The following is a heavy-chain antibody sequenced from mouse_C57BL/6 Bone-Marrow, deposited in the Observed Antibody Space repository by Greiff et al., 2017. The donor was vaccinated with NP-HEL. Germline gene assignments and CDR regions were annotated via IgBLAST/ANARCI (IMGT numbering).Heavy chain of an antibody. CDR1: GFSLTSYA. CDR3: ARNPIYDGYWYFDV. D-gene: IGHD2-3*01. Sequence: VKLVESGPGLVAPSQSLSIPCTVSGFSLTSYAISWVRQPPGKGLEWLGVIWTGGGTNYNSALKSRLSISKDNSKSQVFLKMNSLQTDDTARYYCARNPIYDGYWYFDVWGTGTTVTVSS. V-gene: IGHV2-9-1*01. CDR2: IWTGGGT. J-gene: IGHJ1*03.